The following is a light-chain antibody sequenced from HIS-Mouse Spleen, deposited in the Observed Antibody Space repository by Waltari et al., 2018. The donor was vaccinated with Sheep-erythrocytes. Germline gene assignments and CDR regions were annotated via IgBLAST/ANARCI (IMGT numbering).Light chain of an antibody. CDR2: EVS. CDR1: SSHVGGYNY. J-gene: IGLJ1*01. V-gene: IGLV2-8*01. CDR3: SSYAGSNNYV. Sequence: QSALTQPPSASGSPGQSVTISCTGTSSHVGGYNYVSWYPQHPGKAPKLMIYEVSKRPAGVPDRVSGSTSGNTASLTVSGLEAEDEADCSCSSYAGSNNYVFGTGTKVTVL.